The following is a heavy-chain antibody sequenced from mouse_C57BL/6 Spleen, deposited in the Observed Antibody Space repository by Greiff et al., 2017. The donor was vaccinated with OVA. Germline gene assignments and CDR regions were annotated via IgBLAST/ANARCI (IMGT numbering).Heavy chain of an antibody. CDR1: GFTFSNYW. CDR3: TASYLDY. Sequence: EVKLVESGGGLVQPGGSMKLSCVASGFTFSNYWMNWVRQSPEKGLEWVAQIRLKSDNYATHYAESGKGRFTISRDDSKISVYLQVNNLRAEDTGTYYCTASYLDYWGQGTTLTVSS. J-gene: IGHJ2*01. CDR2: IRLKSDNYAT. V-gene: IGHV6-3*01.